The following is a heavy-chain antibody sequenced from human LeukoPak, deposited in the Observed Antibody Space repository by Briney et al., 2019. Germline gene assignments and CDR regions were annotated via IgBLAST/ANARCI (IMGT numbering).Heavy chain of an antibody. J-gene: IGHJ3*02. CDR2: IYSGST. CDR3: ARGNGDYGGAFDI. Sequence: PSETLSLTCTVSGGSISGYYWSWIRQPPGKALEWIGYIYSGSTNYNPSLKSRVTISVDTSKNQFSLKLSSVTAADTAVYYCARGNGDYGGAFDIWGQGTMVTVSS. V-gene: IGHV4-59*01. CDR1: GGSISGYY. D-gene: IGHD4-17*01.